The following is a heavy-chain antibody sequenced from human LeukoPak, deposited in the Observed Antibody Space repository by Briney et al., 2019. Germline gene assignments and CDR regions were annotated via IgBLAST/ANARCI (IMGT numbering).Heavy chain of an antibody. Sequence: RASVKVSCKTSGGTFSRFAISWVRQAPGQGLEWMGGIIPIFGPANYAQKFQGRVTITADESTSTAYMELSSLRSEDTALYYCARSMYYYDSSDNGRAFDIWGQGTMVTVSS. D-gene: IGHD3-22*01. CDR3: ARSMYYYDSSDNGRAFDI. J-gene: IGHJ3*02. CDR1: GGTFSRFA. V-gene: IGHV1-69*13. CDR2: IIPIFGPA.